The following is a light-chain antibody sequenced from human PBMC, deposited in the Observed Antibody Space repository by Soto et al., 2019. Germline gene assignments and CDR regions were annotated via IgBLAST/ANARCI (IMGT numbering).Light chain of an antibody. Sequence: QSALTQPASVSGSPGQSITISCTGTSRDIGSYNLVSWYQQHPGKAPKLMIYEGNKRPSGVSNRFSVSKSGNTASLTISGLQAEEEGDYFCCSYAGFSAVVFGSGTKVTVL. V-gene: IGLV2-23*03. CDR1: SRDIGSYNL. CDR3: CSYAGFSAVV. CDR2: EGN. J-gene: IGLJ1*01.